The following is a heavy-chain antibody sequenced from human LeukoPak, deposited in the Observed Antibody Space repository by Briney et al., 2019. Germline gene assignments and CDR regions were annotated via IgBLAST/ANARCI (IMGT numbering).Heavy chain of an antibody. V-gene: IGHV4-34*01. CDR1: GGSISSYY. Sequence: MTSETLSLTCTVSGGSISSYYWSWIRQPPGKGLEWIGEINHSGSTNYNPSLKSRVTISVDTSKNQFSLKLSSVTAADTAVYYCARGLAYCGGDCYPGEYYFDYWGQGTLVTVSS. CDR3: ARGLAYCGGDCYPGEYYFDY. CDR2: INHSGST. J-gene: IGHJ4*02. D-gene: IGHD2-21*02.